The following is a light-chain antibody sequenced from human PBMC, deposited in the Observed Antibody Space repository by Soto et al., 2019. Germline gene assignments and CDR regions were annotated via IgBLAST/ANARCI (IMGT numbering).Light chain of an antibody. J-gene: IGKJ3*01. CDR1: QSISTW. CDR2: KAS. Sequence: DIQMTQSPSTLSASVGDRVTITCRASQSISTWLAWYQQKPGKAPKLLIYKASSLESGVPSRFSGSGSGTEFTLTISSLRPDDFATYYCQQYITYSSTFGPGTKVDIK. V-gene: IGKV1-5*03. CDR3: QQYITYSST.